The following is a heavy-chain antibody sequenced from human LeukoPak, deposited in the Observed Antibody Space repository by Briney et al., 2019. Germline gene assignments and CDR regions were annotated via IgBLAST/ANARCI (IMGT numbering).Heavy chain of an antibody. Sequence: GGSLRLSCAASGFTFSNYAMSWVRQAPGKGLEWVSVINGGGGSTYYADSVKGRFTISRDNSKNTVYLQMNSLRAEDTAVYYCAKQLRVYYYMDVWGKGTTVTVSS. CDR3: AKQLRVYYYMDV. V-gene: IGHV3-23*01. CDR1: GFTFSNYA. J-gene: IGHJ6*03. D-gene: IGHD1-7*01. CDR2: INGGGGST.